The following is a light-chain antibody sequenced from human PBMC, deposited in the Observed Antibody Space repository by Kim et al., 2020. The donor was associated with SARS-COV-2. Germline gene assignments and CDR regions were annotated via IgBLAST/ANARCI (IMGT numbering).Light chain of an antibody. CDR1: QSVSTN. CDR2: GAS. CDR3: QQYNNWPPLT. V-gene: IGKV3-15*01. Sequence: SPGESATLSCRASQSVSTNLAWYQVRPGRIPRLLIYGASSRATGIPARFSGSGSGTEFTLTISSLQSEDFAVYYCQQYNNWPPLTFGGGTKVDIK. J-gene: IGKJ4*01.